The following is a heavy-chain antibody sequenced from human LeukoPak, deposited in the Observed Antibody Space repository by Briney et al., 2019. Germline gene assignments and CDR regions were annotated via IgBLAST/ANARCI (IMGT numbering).Heavy chain of an antibody. CDR1: GGSISSGGYY. CDR2: IYYSGST. D-gene: IGHD6-6*01. Sequence: KASQTLSLTCTVSGGSISSGGYYWSWIRQHPGKGLEWIGYIYYSGSTYYNPSLKSRVTISVDTSKNQFSLKLSSVTAADTAVYYCARDSSSSGYFQHWGQGTLVTVSS. CDR3: ARDSSSSGYFQH. J-gene: IGHJ1*01. V-gene: IGHV4-31*03.